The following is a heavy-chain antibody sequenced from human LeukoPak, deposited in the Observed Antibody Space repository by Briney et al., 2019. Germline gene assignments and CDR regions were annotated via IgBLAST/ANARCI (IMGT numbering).Heavy chain of an antibody. J-gene: IGHJ4*02. V-gene: IGHV3-23*01. Sequence: GGSLRLSCTASGFTFSDYAMGWVRQAPGKGLEWVSGIGGSGFNTYYADSVKGRFTISRDNSKNTLYLQMKSLRVEDTAVYYCAKDRSTSFWFFDSWGQGTLVTVSS. D-gene: IGHD2-2*01. CDR2: IGGSGFNT. CDR1: GFTFSDYA. CDR3: AKDRSTSFWFFDS.